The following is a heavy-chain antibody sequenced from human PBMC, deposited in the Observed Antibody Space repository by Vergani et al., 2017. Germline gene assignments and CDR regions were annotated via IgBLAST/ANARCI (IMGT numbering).Heavy chain of an antibody. J-gene: IGHJ2*01. CDR3: ARDPSYGDYGGYFDL. CDR2: ISSSSSTI. CDR1: GFTFSSYS. Sequence: EVQLVESGGGLVKPGGSLRLSCAASGFTFSSYSMNWVRQAPGKGLEWVSYISSSSSTIYYADSVKGRFTISRDNAKNSLYLQMNSLRAEDTAVYYCARDPSYGDYGGYFDLWGRGTLVTVSS. D-gene: IGHD4-17*01. V-gene: IGHV3-48*01.